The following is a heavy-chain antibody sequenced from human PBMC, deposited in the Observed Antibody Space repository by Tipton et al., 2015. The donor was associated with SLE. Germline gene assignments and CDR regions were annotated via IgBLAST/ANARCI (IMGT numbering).Heavy chain of an antibody. J-gene: IGHJ4*02. Sequence: TLSLTFTVSGVSISSINYYWSWIRQPAGKGLEWVVHMSSSGSTNYNPSLKSRVTISLDTSKNQFSLNLTSATAADTAVYYCARDYGDYDWGQGTLVTVSS. V-gene: IGHV4-61*09. CDR1: GVSISSINYY. CDR3: ARDYGDYD. CDR2: MSSSGST. D-gene: IGHD4-17*01.